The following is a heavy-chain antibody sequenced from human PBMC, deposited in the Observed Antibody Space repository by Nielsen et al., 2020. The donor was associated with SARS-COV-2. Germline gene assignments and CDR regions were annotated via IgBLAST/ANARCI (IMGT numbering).Heavy chain of an antibody. CDR1: GGSFSGYY. CDR3: ARGDCDYGDPPIYYGMDV. J-gene: IGHJ6*02. V-gene: IGHV4-34*01. CDR2: INHSGST. Sequence: SETLSLTCAVYGGSFSGYYWSWIRQPPGKGLEWIGEINHSGSTNYNPSLKSRVTISVDTSKNQFSLKLSSVTAADMAVYYCARGDCDYGDPPIYYGMDVWGQGTTVTVSS. D-gene: IGHD4-17*01.